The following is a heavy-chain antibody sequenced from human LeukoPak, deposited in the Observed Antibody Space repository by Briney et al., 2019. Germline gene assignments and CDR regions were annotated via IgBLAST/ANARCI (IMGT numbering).Heavy chain of an antibody. V-gene: IGHV3-15*01. CDR2: IKSKTDGGTT. CDR1: GFTFSDYA. D-gene: IGHD3-16*01. CDR3: TTTIVGAGGY. J-gene: IGHJ4*02. Sequence: KAGGSLRLPCAASGFTFSDYALGWVRQAPGKGLEWVGRIKSKTDGGTTDYAAPVKGRFTISRDDSKNTLYLQMNSLKTEDTAVYYCTTTIVGAGGYWGQGTLVTVSS.